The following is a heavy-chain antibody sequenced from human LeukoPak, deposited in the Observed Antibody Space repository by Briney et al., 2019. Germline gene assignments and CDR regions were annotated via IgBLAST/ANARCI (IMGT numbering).Heavy chain of an antibody. CDR1: GGTFSSYA. J-gene: IGHJ6*04. CDR3: ARGYYGVRIVATLSSYYYGMDV. CDR2: IIPIFGTA. Sequence: GASVKVSCKASGGTFSSYAISWARQAPGQGLEWMGGIIPIFGTANYAQKFQGRVTITADESTSTAYMELSSLRSEDTAVYYCARGYYGVRIVATLSSYYYGMDVWGKGTTVTVSS. D-gene: IGHD5-12*01. V-gene: IGHV1-69*13.